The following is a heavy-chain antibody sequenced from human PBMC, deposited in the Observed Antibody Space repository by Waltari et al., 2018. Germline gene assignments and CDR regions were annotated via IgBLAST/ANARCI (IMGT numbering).Heavy chain of an antibody. CDR1: GGSISTYY. D-gene: IGHD5-18*01. CDR3: ARSRVTARFYYYYMDV. Sequence: QVQLQESGSGLLKPSETLSLTCAVSGGSISTYYWSWIRQPPGKGLEWIGHIHYSGTTKYNPSLESRVTISLDTSKNQFSLKLSSVTAADTAVYYCARSRVTARFYYYYMDVWGRGTTVAVSS. V-gene: IGHV4-59*01. J-gene: IGHJ6*03. CDR2: IHYSGTT.